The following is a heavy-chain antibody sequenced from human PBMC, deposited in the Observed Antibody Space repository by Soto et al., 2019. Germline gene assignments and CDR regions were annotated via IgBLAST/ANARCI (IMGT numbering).Heavy chain of an antibody. CDR3: ARISVASRYMDV. Sequence: SETLSLTCIVSGGSISSSSYYWGWIRQPPGKGLEWIGSFYYSGSTYYSPSLKSRVTISGDTSKNQISLRLSSVTATDTAVYYCARISVASRYMDVWGKGTTVTVSS. CDR1: GGSISSSSYY. J-gene: IGHJ6*03. V-gene: IGHV4-39*01. CDR2: FYYSGST. D-gene: IGHD5-12*01.